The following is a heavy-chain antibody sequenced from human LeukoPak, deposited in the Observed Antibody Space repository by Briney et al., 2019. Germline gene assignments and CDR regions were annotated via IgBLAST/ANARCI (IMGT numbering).Heavy chain of an antibody. Sequence: GESLKISCKGSGYTFTNYWIGWVRQMPGKGLEWMGIIYPGDSDTRYSPSFQGHVTISADKSISTAYLQWSSLKASDTAIYYCARQVAEYAGPPIDYWGQGTLVTVSS. D-gene: IGHD6-19*01. V-gene: IGHV5-51*01. J-gene: IGHJ4*02. CDR2: IYPGDSDT. CDR1: GYTFTNYW. CDR3: ARQVAEYAGPPIDY.